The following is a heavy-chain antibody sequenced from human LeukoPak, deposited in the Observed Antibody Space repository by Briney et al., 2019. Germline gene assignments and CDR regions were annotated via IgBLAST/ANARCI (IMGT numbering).Heavy chain of an antibody. V-gene: IGHV3-74*03. CDR3: TTTDHFDY. CDR2: GEGDGSTS. Sequence: PEGSLRLSCAASGFTLRNYWMHWVRQAPGKGLVWVSRGEGDGSTSTYADSVKGRFTISRDTAKNTLYLQMNSLRAEDTAVYYCTTTDHFDYWGQGTLVTVSS. CDR1: GFTLRNYW. J-gene: IGHJ4*02.